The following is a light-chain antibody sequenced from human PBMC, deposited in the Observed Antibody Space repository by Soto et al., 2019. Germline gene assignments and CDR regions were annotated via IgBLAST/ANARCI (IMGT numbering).Light chain of an antibody. V-gene: IGKV3-11*01. CDR2: DAS. CDR3: QQRSNWPALT. CDR1: PSVSSY. J-gene: IGKJ4*01. Sequence: EIVLTQSPATLSLSPGEIATLSCRASPSVSSYLAWYQQKPGQAPRLLLYDASNRATGIPARFSGSGSGTDVTLTISSLEPEDFAVYYCQQRSNWPALTFGGGTKVEIK.